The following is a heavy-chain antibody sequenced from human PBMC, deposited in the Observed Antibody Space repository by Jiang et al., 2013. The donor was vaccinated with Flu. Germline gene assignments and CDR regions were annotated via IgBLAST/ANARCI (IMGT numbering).Heavy chain of an antibody. J-gene: IGHJ4*02. CDR3: AGVVPAATYYFDY. Sequence: GPGLVKPSQTLSLTCTVSGGSISSGGYYWSWIRQHPGKGLEWIGYIYYSGSTYYNPSLKSRVTISVDTSKNQFSLKLSSVTAAGTAVYYCAGVVPAATYYFDYWGQGTLVTVSS. D-gene: IGHD2-2*01. CDR1: GGSISSGGYY. V-gene: IGHV4-31*03. CDR2: IYYSGST.